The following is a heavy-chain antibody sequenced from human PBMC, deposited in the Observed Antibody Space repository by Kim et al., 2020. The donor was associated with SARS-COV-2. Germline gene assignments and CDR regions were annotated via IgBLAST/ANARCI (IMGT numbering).Heavy chain of an antibody. V-gene: IGHV5-51*01. Sequence: GESLKISCKGSGYSFTSYWIGWVRQMPGKGLEWMGIIYPGDSDTRYSPSFQGQVTISADKSISTAYLRWSSLKASDTAMYYCARLSSYYDFWSGPGYYYYMDVWGKGTTVTVSS. CDR3: ARLSSYYDFWSGPGYYYYMDV. D-gene: IGHD3-3*01. CDR2: IYPGDSDT. CDR1: GYSFTSYW. J-gene: IGHJ6*03.